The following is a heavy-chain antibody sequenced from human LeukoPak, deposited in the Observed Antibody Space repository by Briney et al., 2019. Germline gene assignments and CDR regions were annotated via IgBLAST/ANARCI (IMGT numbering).Heavy chain of an antibody. CDR2: IRSKAYGGTT. D-gene: IGHD3-9*01. CDR1: GFTFGDYA. Sequence: PGRSLRLSCTASGFTFGDYAMSWFRQAPGKGLEWVGFIRSKAYGGTTEYAASVKGRFTISRDDSKSIAYLQMNSLKTEDTAVYYCTRDPYDILTGYTIDYWGQGTLVTVSS. CDR3: TRDPYDILTGYTIDY. J-gene: IGHJ4*02. V-gene: IGHV3-49*03.